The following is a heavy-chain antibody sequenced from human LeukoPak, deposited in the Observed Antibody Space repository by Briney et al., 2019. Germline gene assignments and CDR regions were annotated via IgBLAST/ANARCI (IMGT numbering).Heavy chain of an antibody. CDR2: IYHSGST. D-gene: IGHD2-2*01. J-gene: IGHJ5*02. V-gene: IGHV4-4*02. CDR3: ARDYCTSTTCPNWFDP. Sequence: PSETLSLTCAVSGGFISSSYWWSWIRQPPGKGLEWIGEIYHSGSTNYNLSLKSRVTISVDKSKNQLSLKLNSVTAADTAVYYCARDYCTSTTCPNWFDPWGQGTLVTVSS. CDR1: GGFISSSYW.